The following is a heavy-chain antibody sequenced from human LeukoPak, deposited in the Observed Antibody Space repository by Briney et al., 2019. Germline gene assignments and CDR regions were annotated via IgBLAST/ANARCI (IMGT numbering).Heavy chain of an antibody. J-gene: IGHJ4*02. D-gene: IGHD6-13*01. CDR1: GGSFSGYY. V-gene: IGHV4-34*01. Sequence: PSETLSLTCAVYGGSFSGYYWSWIRQPPGKGLEWIGEINHSGSTNYNPSLKSRVTISVDKSKNQFSLKLSSVTAADTAVYYCARDLPGIAAAGTYFDYWGQGTLVTVSS. CDR2: INHSGST. CDR3: ARDLPGIAAAGTYFDY.